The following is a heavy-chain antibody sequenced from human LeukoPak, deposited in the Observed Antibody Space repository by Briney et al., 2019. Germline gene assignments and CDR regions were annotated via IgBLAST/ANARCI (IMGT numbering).Heavy chain of an antibody. V-gene: IGHV1-69*13. CDR3: ARDAEGRLGALVH. CDR2: IIPVFGSA. D-gene: IGHD1-14*01. CDR1: GGTFSNYG. J-gene: IGHJ4*02. Sequence: SVKVSCKASGGTFSNYGITWVRQAPGQGLECMGSIIPVFGSADYAQKFQGRVTITADESTTTSYMEVTSLKFEDAAVYFCARDAEGRLGALVHWGQGTLVTVSS.